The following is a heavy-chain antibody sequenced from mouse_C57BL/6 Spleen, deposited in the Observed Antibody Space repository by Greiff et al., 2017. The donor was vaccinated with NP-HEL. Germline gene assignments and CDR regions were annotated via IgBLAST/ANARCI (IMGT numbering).Heavy chain of an antibody. Sequence: VQLQQSGPELVKPGASVKISCKASGYSFTGYYMNWVKQSPEKSLEWIGEINPSTGGTTYNQKFKAKATLTVDKSSSTAYMQLKSLTSEDSAVYYCANYYGSSYHYAMDYWGQGTSVTVSS. V-gene: IGHV1-42*01. CDR3: ANYYGSSYHYAMDY. J-gene: IGHJ4*01. D-gene: IGHD1-1*01. CDR1: GYSFTGYY. CDR2: INPSTGGT.